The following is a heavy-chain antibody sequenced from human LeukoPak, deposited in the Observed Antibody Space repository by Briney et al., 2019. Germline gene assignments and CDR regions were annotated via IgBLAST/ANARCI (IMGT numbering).Heavy chain of an antibody. CDR2: ITPIFGTA. Sequence: SVKVSCKASGGTFSSYAISWVRQAPGQGLEWMGGITPIFGTANYAQKFQGRVTITTDESTSTAYMELSSLRSEDTAVYYCARDGEKRYSSSSRDYYYYYMDVWGKGTTVTVSS. D-gene: IGHD6-6*01. V-gene: IGHV1-69*05. CDR3: ARDGEKRYSSSSRDYYYYYMDV. J-gene: IGHJ6*03. CDR1: GGTFSSYA.